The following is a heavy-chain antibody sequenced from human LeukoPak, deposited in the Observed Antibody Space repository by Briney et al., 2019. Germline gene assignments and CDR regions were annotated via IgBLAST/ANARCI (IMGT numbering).Heavy chain of an antibody. J-gene: IGHJ4*02. Sequence: ASVKVSCKASGYSFTSYGITWVRQAPGQGLEWMGWISTNDGHANYAQKLQGRVTLTTDTSTVTAYMELSSLRSEDTAVYYCARGGIVGAFFWGQGTLVTVSS. CDR1: GYSFTSYG. CDR3: ARGGIVGAFF. D-gene: IGHD1-26*01. V-gene: IGHV1-18*01. CDR2: ISTNDGHA.